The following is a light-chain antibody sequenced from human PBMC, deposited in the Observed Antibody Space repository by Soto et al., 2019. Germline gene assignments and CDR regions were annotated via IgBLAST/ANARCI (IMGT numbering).Light chain of an antibody. CDR1: SSDVGGYNY. V-gene: IGLV2-8*01. CDR3: SSYAASNNFYFV. J-gene: IGLJ3*02. CDR2: EVT. Sequence: QSVLTQPPSASGSPGQSVTISCTGTSSDVGGYNYVSWYQQYPGRAPKLMIYEVTKRPSGVPDRFSGSKSGNTASLTVSGXXXXXXADYYCSSYAASNNFYFVFGGGTKVTVL.